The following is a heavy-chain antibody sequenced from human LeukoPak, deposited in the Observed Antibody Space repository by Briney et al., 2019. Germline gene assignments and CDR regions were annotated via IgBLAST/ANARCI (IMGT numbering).Heavy chain of an antibody. CDR3: AKGPGYYYDSSGYYLHY. J-gene: IGHJ4*02. CDR1: GFTFRSYA. D-gene: IGHD3-22*01. V-gene: IGHV3-23*01. CDR2: ISGSGGST. Sequence: PGGSLRLSCAASGFTFRSYAMSWVRQAPGKGLEWVSAISGSGGSTYYADSVKGRFTISRDNSKNTLYLQMNRLRAEDTAVYYCAKGPGYYYDSSGYYLHYWGQGTLVTVSS.